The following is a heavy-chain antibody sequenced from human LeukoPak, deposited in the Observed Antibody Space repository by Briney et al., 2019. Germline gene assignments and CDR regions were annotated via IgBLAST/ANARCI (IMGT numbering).Heavy chain of an antibody. CDR2: VYHTGST. Sequence: SETLSLTCSVSGGSINNYYWSWIRQAPGKRLEWIGSVYHTGSTDYNPSLKSRVTISLDTSKNQFSLKLTSVTAADTAVYYCARHITGTTFYYYGMNVWGQGTTVTVSS. CDR1: GGSINNYY. D-gene: IGHD1-20*01. J-gene: IGHJ6*02. CDR3: ARHITGTTFYYYGMNV. V-gene: IGHV4-59*08.